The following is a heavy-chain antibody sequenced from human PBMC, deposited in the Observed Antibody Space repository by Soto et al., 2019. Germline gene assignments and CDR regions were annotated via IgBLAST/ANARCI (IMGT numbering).Heavy chain of an antibody. J-gene: IGHJ4*02. V-gene: IGHV3-13*01. CDR3: AKSQEIGTHFFDS. D-gene: IGHD6-13*01. CDR1: GFTFIGFD. CDR2: IGTAGDT. Sequence: GGSLSLSCEASGFTFIGFDMHWARQPTGKGLEWVSSIGTAGDTYYAVSVKGRFTISRDNAKNSLSLQMNSLRAGDMAVYFCAKSQEIGTHFFDSWGQGTKVTVS.